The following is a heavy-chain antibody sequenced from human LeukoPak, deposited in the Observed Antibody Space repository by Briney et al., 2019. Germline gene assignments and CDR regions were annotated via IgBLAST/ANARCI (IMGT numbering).Heavy chain of an antibody. CDR3: AGDLVVVVPAARDY. Sequence: GGSLRLSCAASGFTLSSYSMNWVRQAPGKGLEWVSSIISSSSYIYYADSVKGRFTISRDNAKNSLYLQMNSLRAEDTAVYYCAGDLVVVVPAARDYWGQGTLVTVSS. V-gene: IGHV3-21*01. CDR1: GFTLSSYS. J-gene: IGHJ4*02. D-gene: IGHD2-2*01. CDR2: IISSSSYI.